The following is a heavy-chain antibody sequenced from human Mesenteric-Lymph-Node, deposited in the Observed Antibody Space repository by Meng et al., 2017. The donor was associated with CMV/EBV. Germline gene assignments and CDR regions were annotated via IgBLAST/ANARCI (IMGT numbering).Heavy chain of an antibody. J-gene: IGHJ4*02. Sequence: GESLKISCAASGFTFSTYWMHWVRQAPGKGLVWVSRINRDGSVTGYADSVKGRFTISRDNAKNTLYLQMNSLRAEDTAVYYCARDRGGSYYLYYFDYWGQGTLVTVSS. D-gene: IGHD1-26*01. CDR3: ARDRGGSYYLYYFDY. CDR1: GFTFSTYW. CDR2: INRDGSVT. V-gene: IGHV3-74*01.